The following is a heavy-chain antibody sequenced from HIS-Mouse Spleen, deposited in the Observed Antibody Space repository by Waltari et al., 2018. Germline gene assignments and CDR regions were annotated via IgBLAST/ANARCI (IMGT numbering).Heavy chain of an antibody. Sequence: QLQLQESGPGLVKPSETLSLTCPVSGGSISSSSYYWGWIRQPPGKGLEWIGSIYYSGSTYYNPSLKSRVTISVDTSKNQFSLKLSSVTAADTAVYYCARVPRTSWYDFDYWGQGTLVTVSS. D-gene: IGHD6-13*01. V-gene: IGHV4-39*07. CDR3: ARVPRTSWYDFDY. J-gene: IGHJ4*02. CDR1: GGSISSSSYY. CDR2: IYYSGST.